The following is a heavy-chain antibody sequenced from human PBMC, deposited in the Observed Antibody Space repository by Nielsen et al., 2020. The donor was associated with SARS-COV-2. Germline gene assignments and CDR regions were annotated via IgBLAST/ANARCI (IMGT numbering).Heavy chain of an antibody. J-gene: IGHJ4*02. CDR1: GGSFSGYY. D-gene: IGHD3-10*01. Sequence: SETLSLTCAVYGGSFSGYYWSWIRQPPGKGLEWIGEINHSGSTNYNPSLKSRVTIPVDTSKNQFSLKLSSVTAADTAVYYCARGASRPRGLDYWGQGTLVTVSS. V-gene: IGHV4-34*01. CDR3: ARGASRPRGLDY. CDR2: INHSGST.